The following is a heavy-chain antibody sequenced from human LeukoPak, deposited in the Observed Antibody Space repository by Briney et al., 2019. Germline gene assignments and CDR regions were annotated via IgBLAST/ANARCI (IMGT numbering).Heavy chain of an antibody. J-gene: IGHJ4*02. CDR1: GYTFTHYG. V-gene: IGHV1-18*01. CDR2: ISAYNGDT. CDR3: AREIYGRFDN. D-gene: IGHD2-15*01. Sequence: GASVKVSCKASGYTFTHYGISWVRQAPGRELEWMGWISAYNGDTNYAQNLQGRVTMTTDTSTSTAYMDLSSLRSDDTAVYYCAREIYGRFDNWGQGTLVTVSS.